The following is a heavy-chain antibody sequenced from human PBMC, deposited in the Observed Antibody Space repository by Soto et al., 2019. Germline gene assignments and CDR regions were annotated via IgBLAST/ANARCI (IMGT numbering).Heavy chain of an antibody. Sequence: GGSLRLSCAASGFTFSNAWMSWVRQASGKGLEWVGRIKSKTDGGTTDYAAPVKGRFTISRDDSKNTLYLQMNSLKTEDTAVYYCTSVWGDNYYYMDVWGKGTTVTVSS. CDR3: TSVWGDNYYYMDV. CDR2: IKSKTDGGTT. V-gene: IGHV3-15*01. D-gene: IGHD3-16*01. CDR1: GFTFSNAW. J-gene: IGHJ6*03.